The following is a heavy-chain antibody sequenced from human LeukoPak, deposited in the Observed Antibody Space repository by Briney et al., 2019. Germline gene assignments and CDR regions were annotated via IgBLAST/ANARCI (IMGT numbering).Heavy chain of an antibody. Sequence: SETLSLTCTVSGGSISNYYWSWIRQPAGEGLEWIGYIYYTGITNYNPSLRSQVTISVDTSKNQFSLRLNSVTAADTAVYYCAKGREYGSSRGFDPWGQGTLVTVSS. V-gene: IGHV4-59*08. D-gene: IGHD6-6*01. CDR1: GGSISNYY. J-gene: IGHJ5*02. CDR2: IYYTGIT. CDR3: AKGREYGSSRGFDP.